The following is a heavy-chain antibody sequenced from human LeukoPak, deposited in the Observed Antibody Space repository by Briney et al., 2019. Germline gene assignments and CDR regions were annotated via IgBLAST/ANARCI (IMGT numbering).Heavy chain of an antibody. CDR1: GDSISSTSYY. V-gene: IGHV4-39*07. Sequence: PSETLSLTCTVSGDSISSTSYYWGWIRQPPGKGLEWIGSIYYSGSTNYNPSLKSRVTMSVDTSKNQFSLKLSSVTAADTAVYYCARETSQKGAHYMDVWGKGTTVTISS. J-gene: IGHJ6*03. CDR2: IYYSGST. CDR3: ARETSQKGAHYMDV. D-gene: IGHD3-16*01.